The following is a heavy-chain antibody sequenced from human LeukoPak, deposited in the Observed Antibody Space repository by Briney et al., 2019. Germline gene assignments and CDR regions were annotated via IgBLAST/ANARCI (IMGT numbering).Heavy chain of an antibody. V-gene: IGHV3-53*01. CDR1: GFTVSSNY. J-gene: IGHJ3*02. CDR2: IYSGGST. Sequence: PGGSLRLSCAASGFTVSSNYMSWVRQAPGKGLEWVSVIYSGGSTYYADSVKGRFTISRDNSKNTLYLQMNSLRAEDTAVYYCARWSSGLRLGAFDIWGQGTMVTVSS. CDR3: ARWSSGLRLGAFDI. D-gene: IGHD3-22*01.